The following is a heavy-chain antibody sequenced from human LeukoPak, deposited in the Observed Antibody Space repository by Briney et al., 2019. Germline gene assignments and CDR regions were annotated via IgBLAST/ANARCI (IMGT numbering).Heavy chain of an antibody. CDR2: IYYSGST. CDR1: GGSISGHY. Sequence: PSETLSLTCTASGGSISGHYWSWIRQPPRKGLEWIGYIYYSGSTNYNPSLKSRVTILVDTSKNQFSLKLSSVTAADTAVYYCARTNAFDIWGQGTMVTVSS. CDR3: ARTNAFDI. V-gene: IGHV4-59*11. J-gene: IGHJ3*02.